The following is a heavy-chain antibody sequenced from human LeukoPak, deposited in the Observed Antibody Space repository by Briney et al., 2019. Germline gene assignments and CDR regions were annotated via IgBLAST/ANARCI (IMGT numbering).Heavy chain of an antibody. CDR2: IIPIFGTA. Sequence: ASVNFSCTASGGTFSRYAISWVRQAPGQGLEWMGGIIPIFGTANYAQKFQGRVTITADESTSTAYMEVSSLRSEDTAVYYCARAYSGYDFFDYWGQGILVTVSS. V-gene: IGHV1-69*13. J-gene: IGHJ4*02. CDR3: ARAYSGYDFFDY. D-gene: IGHD5-12*01. CDR1: GGTFSRYA.